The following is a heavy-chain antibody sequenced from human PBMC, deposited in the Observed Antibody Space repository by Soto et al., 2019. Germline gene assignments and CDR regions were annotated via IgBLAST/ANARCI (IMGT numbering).Heavy chain of an antibody. V-gene: IGHV4-59*08. Sequence: SETLSLTCTVSGGSISSYYWSWIRQPPGKGLEWIGYIYYSGSTNYNPSLKSRVTISVDTSKNQFSLKLSSVTAADTAVYYCARGPEAGPYYYYYMDVWGKGTTVTVSS. J-gene: IGHJ6*03. CDR1: GGSISSYY. CDR3: ARGPEAGPYYYYYMDV. D-gene: IGHD6-13*01. CDR2: IYYSGST.